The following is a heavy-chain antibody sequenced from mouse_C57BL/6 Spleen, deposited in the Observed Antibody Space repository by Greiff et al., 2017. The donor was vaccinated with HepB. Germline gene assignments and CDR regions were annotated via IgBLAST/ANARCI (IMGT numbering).Heavy chain of an antibody. V-gene: IGHV1-7*01. CDR3: AREDYGSRWYFDV. CDR1: GYTFTSYW. Sequence: LVESGAELAKPGASVKLSCKASGYTFTSYWMHWVKQRPGQGLEWIGYINPSSGYTKYNQKFKDKATLTADKSSSTAYMQLSSLTYEDSAVYYCAREDYGSRWYFDVWGTGTTVTVSS. D-gene: IGHD1-1*01. J-gene: IGHJ1*03. CDR2: INPSSGYT.